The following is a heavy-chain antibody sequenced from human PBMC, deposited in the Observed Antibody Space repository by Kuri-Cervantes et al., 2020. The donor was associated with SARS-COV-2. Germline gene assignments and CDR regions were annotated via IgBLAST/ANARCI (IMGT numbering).Heavy chain of an antibody. CDR1: GGTFSSYA. CDR2: IIPIFGTA. CDR3: AREMTTVTTSDAFDI. Sequence: SVKVSCKASGGTFSSYAISWVRQAPGQGLEWMGGIIPIFGTANYVQKFQGRVTITADESTGTAYMELSSLRSEDTAVYYCAREMTTVTTSDAFDIWGQGTMVTVSS. V-gene: IGHV1-69*13. J-gene: IGHJ3*02. D-gene: IGHD4-17*01.